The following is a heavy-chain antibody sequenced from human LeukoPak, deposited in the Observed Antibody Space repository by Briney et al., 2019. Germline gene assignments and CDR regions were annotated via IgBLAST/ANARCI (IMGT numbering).Heavy chain of an antibody. V-gene: IGHV3-7*03. Sequence: GGSLRLSCAASGFPFTNYWMIWVRQAPGKRPEWVGNINQGGSETNYVDSVKGRFSISRDNAKTSLYLQMNSLRAEDTAVYYCAREGSSWYEDYYYYGMDVWGQGTTVTVSS. J-gene: IGHJ6*02. CDR2: INQGGSET. CDR3: AREGSSWYEDYYYYGMDV. D-gene: IGHD6-13*01. CDR1: GFPFTNYW.